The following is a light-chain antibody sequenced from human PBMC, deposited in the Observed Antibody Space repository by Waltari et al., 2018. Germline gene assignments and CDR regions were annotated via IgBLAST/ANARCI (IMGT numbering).Light chain of an antibody. CDR3: QQYDISPLT. V-gene: IGKV3-20*01. CDR2: GAS. Sequence: EIVLTQSPGTLSLSPGERATLSCRASQTVRTTYLAWYQQKPGQAPTLLIYGASSRATGIPDMFSGSGSGTDFSLTIISLEPEDFAVYYCQQYDISPLTFGGGTKVEIK. CDR1: QTVRTTY. J-gene: IGKJ4*01.